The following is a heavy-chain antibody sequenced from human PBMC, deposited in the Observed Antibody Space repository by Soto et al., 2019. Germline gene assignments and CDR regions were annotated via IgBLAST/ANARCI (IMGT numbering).Heavy chain of an antibody. D-gene: IGHD3-9*01. CDR1: GGSMSNYY. Sequence: SETLSLTCTVSGGSMSNYYWSWILQPAWKGLEWIGRIYTTGSTHYNPSLKSRVTLSIDMSKNQFSLKLNSVTAADTAVYYCARELPSIYEILTGHFDHWGQGTLVTVSS. CDR3: ARELPSIYEILTGHFDH. J-gene: IGHJ4*02. V-gene: IGHV4-4*07. CDR2: IYTTGST.